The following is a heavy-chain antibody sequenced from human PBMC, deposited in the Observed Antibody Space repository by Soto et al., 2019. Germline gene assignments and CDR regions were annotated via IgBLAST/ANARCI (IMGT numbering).Heavy chain of an antibody. CDR3: AHTAPYDSLPDYYADFDY. J-gene: IGHJ4*02. Sequence: QITLKESGPTLVKPTQTLTLTCTFSGFSLSSSGVGVGWIRQPPGKALEWLALIYWDDDKHSSPPLKSTLTIAKDTSKKHVVPTTTNMDPVATATHYSAHTAPYDSLPDYYADFDYSGQGTLVTVTS. V-gene: IGHV2-5*02. D-gene: IGHD3-9*01. CDR2: IYWDDDK. CDR1: GFSLSSSGVG.